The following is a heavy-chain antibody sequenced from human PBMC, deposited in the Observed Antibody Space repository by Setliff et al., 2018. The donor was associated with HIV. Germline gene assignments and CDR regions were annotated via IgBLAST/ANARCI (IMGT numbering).Heavy chain of an antibody. CDR1: GGSITRTPYY. CDR2: IHHSGAA. J-gene: IGHJ4*02. D-gene: IGHD3-10*01. CDR3: ARLSGGMVPNY. Sequence: PSETLSLTCTVSGGSITRTPYYWGWIRQPPGKGLEWIGSIHHSGAAYDNPSLKSRVTISVDPSKNQILLRLSSVTAADTAVYYCARLSGGMVPNYWGQGALVTVSS. V-gene: IGHV4-39*01.